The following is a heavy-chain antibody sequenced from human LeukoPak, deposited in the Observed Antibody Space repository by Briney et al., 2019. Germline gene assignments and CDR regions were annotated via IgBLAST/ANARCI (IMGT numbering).Heavy chain of an antibody. Sequence: SETLSLTCAAYGGYFSGYYWSWSRQPPGKGLEWIGEINHSGSTNYNPSLKSRVTISVDTSKNQFSLKLSSVTAADTAVYYCASGWVAVTGGVDYWGQGTLVTVSS. CDR3: ASGWVAVTGGVDY. CDR2: INHSGST. J-gene: IGHJ4*02. CDR1: GGYFSGYY. V-gene: IGHV4-34*01. D-gene: IGHD6-19*01.